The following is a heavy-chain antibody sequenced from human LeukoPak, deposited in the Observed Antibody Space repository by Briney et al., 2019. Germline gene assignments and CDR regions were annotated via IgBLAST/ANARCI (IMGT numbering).Heavy chain of an antibody. Sequence: ASVKVSCKASGYTFTSYGISWVRQAPGQGLEWMGWISAYNGNTNYAQKLQGRVTMTTDTSTSTAYMELSSLRSEDTAVYYCARDPIAVAGTDFDYWGQGTLVTVSS. CDR1: GYTFTSYG. CDR3: ARDPIAVAGTDFDY. D-gene: IGHD6-19*01. CDR2: ISAYNGNT. V-gene: IGHV1-18*01. J-gene: IGHJ4*02.